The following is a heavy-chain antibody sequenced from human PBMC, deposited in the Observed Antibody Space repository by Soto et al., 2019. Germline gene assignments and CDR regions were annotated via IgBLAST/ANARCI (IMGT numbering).Heavy chain of an antibody. V-gene: IGHV5-10-1*01. CDR2: IDPSDSYT. CDR1: GYNFTSYW. D-gene: IGHD2-2*01. J-gene: IGHJ6*02. CDR3: ASSPRGYCSSTSCRELGNYYGMDV. Sequence: GESLKISCKGSGYNFTSYWIGWVRQMPGKGLEWMGRIDPSDSYTNYSPSFQGHVTISADKSISTAYLQWSSLKASDTAMYYCASSPRGYCSSTSCRELGNYYGMDVWGQGTTVTVSS.